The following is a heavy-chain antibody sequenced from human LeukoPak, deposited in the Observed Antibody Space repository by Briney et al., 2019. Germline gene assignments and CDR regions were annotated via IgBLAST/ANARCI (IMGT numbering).Heavy chain of an antibody. CDR2: IIPIFGTA. CDR1: GYTLTSFD. CDR3: ARVPLGSYYYDSSGLYDY. J-gene: IGHJ4*02. Sequence: SVKVSCKPSGYTLTSFDVSWVRQAPGQGLEWMGGIIPIFGTANYAQKFQGRVTITTDESTSTAYMELSSLRSEDTAVYYCARVPLGSYYYDSSGLYDYWGQGTLVTVSS. D-gene: IGHD3-22*01. V-gene: IGHV1-69*05.